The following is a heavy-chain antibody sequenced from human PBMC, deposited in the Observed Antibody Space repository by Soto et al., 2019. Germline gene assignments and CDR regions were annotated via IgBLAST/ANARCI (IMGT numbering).Heavy chain of an antibody. J-gene: IGHJ5*01. CDR1: GGAISSVSHY. CDR2: IYYSGTT. D-gene: IGHD3-22*01. Sequence: SETLSLTCTVSGGAISSVSHYWSWIRQHPGKGLEWIGYIYYSGTTYYNPSLKSRVTISVDTSKNQFSLKVSSVTAADTAVYYCARGSYYYDSSGYFKFDFWAQGTLVTVSS. V-gene: IGHV4-31*03. CDR3: ARGSYYYDSSGYFKFDF.